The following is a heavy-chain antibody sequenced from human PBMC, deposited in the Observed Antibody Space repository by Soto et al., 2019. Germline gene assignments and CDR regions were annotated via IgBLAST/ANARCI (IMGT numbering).Heavy chain of an antibody. V-gene: IGHV4-30-4*01. Sequence: QVQLQESGPGLVKPSQTLSLTCIVSGGSISSDDHYWSWIRQPPGKGLEWIGYIYYSGTTHSNPSLKRRLFLSLDTSKNQFSLQLTSVTAADTAVYYCATVRSRWNIDYWGQGTLVTVSS. CDR2: IYYSGTT. D-gene: IGHD6-13*01. CDR3: ATVRSRWNIDY. CDR1: GGSISSDDHY. J-gene: IGHJ4*02.